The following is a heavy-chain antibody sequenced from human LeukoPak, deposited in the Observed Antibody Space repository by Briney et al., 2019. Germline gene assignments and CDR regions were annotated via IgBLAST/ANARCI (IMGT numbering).Heavy chain of an antibody. CDR1: GFTLSRYS. J-gene: IGHJ6*02. CDR3: ARDYNWYLDFYYGMDV. CDR2: ISSTSSTI. V-gene: IGHV3-48*04. D-gene: IGHD1-20*01. Sequence: PGGSLRLSCVASGFTLSRYSMNWVRQAPGKGPEWVSYISSTSSTIYYADSVKGRFTISRDNAENSLYLQMSSLRAEDTAVYYCARDYNWYLDFYYGMDVWGQGTTVTVSS.